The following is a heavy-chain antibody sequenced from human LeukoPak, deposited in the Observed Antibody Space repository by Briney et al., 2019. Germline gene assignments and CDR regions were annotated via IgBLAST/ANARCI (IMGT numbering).Heavy chain of an antibody. CDR1: GFTFSSYS. V-gene: IGHV3-21*01. J-gene: IGHJ4*02. D-gene: IGHD2-2*01. CDR3: ARDFIVVVPAANYFDY. CDR2: ISSSSSYI. Sequence: GGSLRLSCASSGFTFSSYSMDWVRQAPGKGLEWVSSISSSSSYIYYADSVKGRFTISRDNAKNSLYLQMNSLSAEDTAVYYCARDFIVVVPAANYFDYWGQGTLVTVSS.